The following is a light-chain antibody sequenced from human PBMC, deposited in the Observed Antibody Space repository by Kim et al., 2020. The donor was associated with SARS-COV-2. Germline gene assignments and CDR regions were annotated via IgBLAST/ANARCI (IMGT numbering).Light chain of an antibody. CDR3: QQYTGT. CDR2: GAS. J-gene: IGKJ4*01. Sequence: TLSVSPGERAPLSCRASQSVSSNLAWYQQKPGQAPRLLIYGASTRATGIPARFSGSGSGTEFTLTISSLQSEDFAVYYCQQYTGTFGGGTKVDIK. CDR1: QSVSSN. V-gene: IGKV3-15*01.